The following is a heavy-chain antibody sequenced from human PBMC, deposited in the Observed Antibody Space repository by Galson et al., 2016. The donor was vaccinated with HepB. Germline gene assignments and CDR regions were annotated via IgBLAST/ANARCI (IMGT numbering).Heavy chain of an antibody. V-gene: IGHV3-21*01. CDR2: ISGTNGFI. Sequence: SLRLSCAASGFTFSNYNMNWVRQAPGKGLEWVSSISGTNGFIYQADSVKGRFTISRDSAKNSLYLQMSSLRADDTAVYFCARDPDSRYYYSYHVMDVWAQGTSVTVSS. D-gene: IGHD3-22*01. J-gene: IGHJ6*02. CDR3: ARDPDSRYYYSYHVMDV. CDR1: GFTFSNYN.